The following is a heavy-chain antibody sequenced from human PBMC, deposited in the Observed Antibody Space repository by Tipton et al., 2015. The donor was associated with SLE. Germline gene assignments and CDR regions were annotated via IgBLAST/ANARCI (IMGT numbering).Heavy chain of an antibody. Sequence: GSLRLSCAASEFFVSNYYMSWVRQAPGKGLEWVSVIYGGGNTYYAHSVKGRFTISRDNSKNTLYLQMSSLRPDDTAIYYCATRTTAAAVWGQGTLVTVSS. V-gene: IGHV3-53*05. D-gene: IGHD6-13*01. J-gene: IGHJ4*02. CDR2: IYGGGNT. CDR1: EFFVSNYY. CDR3: ATRTTAAAV.